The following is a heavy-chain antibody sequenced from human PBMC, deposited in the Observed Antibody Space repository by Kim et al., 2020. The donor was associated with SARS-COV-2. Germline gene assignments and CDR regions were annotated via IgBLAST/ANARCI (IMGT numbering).Heavy chain of an antibody. D-gene: IGHD6-13*01. CDR3: AKTDIRNPGGGYSSSWYWFGYYFDY. Sequence: GGSLRLSCAASGFTFSSYAMSWVRQAPGKGLEWVSAISGSGGSTYYADSVKGRFTISRDNSKNTLYLQMNSLRAEDTAVYYCAKTDIRNPGGGYSSSWYWFGYYFDYWGQGTLVTVSS. CDR1: GFTFSSYA. J-gene: IGHJ4*02. V-gene: IGHV3-23*01. CDR2: ISGSGGST.